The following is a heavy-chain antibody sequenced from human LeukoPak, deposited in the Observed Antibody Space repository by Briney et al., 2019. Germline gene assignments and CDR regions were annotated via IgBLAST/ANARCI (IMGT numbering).Heavy chain of an antibody. Sequence: PGGSLRLSCAASGFTFSSYEMNWVRQAPGKGLERVSHISSGGSTIFYADSVKGRFTISRDNAKNSLYLQMNNLRAEDTAVYYCTRGIFDYWGQGTLVTVSS. CDR3: TRGIFDY. J-gene: IGHJ4*02. CDR1: GFTFSSYE. CDR2: ISSGGSTI. V-gene: IGHV3-48*03.